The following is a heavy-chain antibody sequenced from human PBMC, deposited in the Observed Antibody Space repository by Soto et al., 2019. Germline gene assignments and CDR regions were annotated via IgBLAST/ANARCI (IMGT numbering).Heavy chain of an antibody. Sequence: EVQLVESGGVVVQPGGSLRLSCAASGFTFDDYTMHWVRQAPGKGLEWVSRISWDGGSTYYADSVKGRFTISRDNSKNSLYLQMNSLKTEDTALYYCVKGRSRYYDSSGYYSGSFYPLGQGTLVTVSS. CDR3: VKGRSRYYDSSGYYSGSFYP. D-gene: IGHD3-22*01. CDR2: ISWDGGST. V-gene: IGHV3-43*01. J-gene: IGHJ5*02. CDR1: GFTFDDYT.